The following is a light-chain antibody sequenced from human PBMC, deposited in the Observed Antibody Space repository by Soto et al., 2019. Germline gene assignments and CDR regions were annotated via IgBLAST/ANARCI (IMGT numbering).Light chain of an antibody. CDR1: QSVSNNY. CDR2: GAS. Sequence: EIVLTQSPGTLSLSPGERATLSCRASQSVSNNYLAWHQQKPGQGPRLLIYGASSRATGIPDRFSGSGSGTDFTLIISRLEPEDFAMYYCQQYGSSPRTFGQGTKVDIK. V-gene: IGKV3-20*01. CDR3: QQYGSSPRT. J-gene: IGKJ1*01.